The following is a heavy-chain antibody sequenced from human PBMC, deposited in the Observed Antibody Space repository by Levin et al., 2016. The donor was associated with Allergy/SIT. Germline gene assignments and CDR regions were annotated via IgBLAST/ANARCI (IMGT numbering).Heavy chain of an antibody. V-gene: IGHV3-11*06. Sequence: RQAPGKGLEWVSYISSSSSHTNYADSVKGRFTISRDNAKNSLFLQMNSLRADDTAVYYCARGLDYRGNYYASDYWGQGTLVTVSS. CDR2: ISSSSSHT. J-gene: IGHJ4*02. D-gene: IGHD1-26*01. CDR3: ARGLDYRGNYYASDY.